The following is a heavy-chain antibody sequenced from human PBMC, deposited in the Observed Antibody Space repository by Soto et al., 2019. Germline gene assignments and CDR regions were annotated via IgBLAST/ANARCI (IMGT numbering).Heavy chain of an antibody. D-gene: IGHD5-18*01. CDR1: GYTFTNYG. V-gene: IGHV1-18*01. J-gene: IGHJ6*02. CDR2: ISTYNGNT. Sequence: HVQLVQSGAEVKKPGASVRVSCKASGYTFTNYGINWVRQAPGQGLEWMGWISTYNGNTNYAQNLQGGVTMTTDTSTSTAYMELRSLRSDDTAVYYCARGGYNHGYGRYYYYGIDVWGQGTTVTVSS. CDR3: ARGGYNHGYGRYYYYGIDV.